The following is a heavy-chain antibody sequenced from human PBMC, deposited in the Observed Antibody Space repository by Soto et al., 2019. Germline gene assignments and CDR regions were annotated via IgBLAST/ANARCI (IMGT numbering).Heavy chain of an antibody. D-gene: IGHD3-16*01. V-gene: IGHV4-59*01. CDR3: VRVGALKGFTNAFDV. J-gene: IGHJ3*01. CDR2: IYYRGST. Sequence: SETLSLTCTVSGGSITTNYWSWIRQSPGKGLEWIAYIYYRGSTNSNPSLKSRVTVSVDTSKNQFSLNLTSVSVADTAVYYCVRVGALKGFTNAFDVWGQGTMVTVSS. CDR1: GGSITTNY.